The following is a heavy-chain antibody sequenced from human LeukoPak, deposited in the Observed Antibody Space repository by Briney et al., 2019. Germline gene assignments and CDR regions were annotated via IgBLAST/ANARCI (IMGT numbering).Heavy chain of an antibody. D-gene: IGHD1-26*01. CDR2: ISAYNGNT. CDR3: ARGPGIVGATVYYYYYGMDV. Sequence: ASVKVSCNASGYTFTSYGISWVRQAPGQGLEWMGWISAYNGNTNYAQKLQGRVTMTTDTSTSTAYMELRSLRSDDTAVYYCARGPGIVGATVYYYYYGMDVWGQGTTVTVSS. J-gene: IGHJ6*02. CDR1: GYTFTSYG. V-gene: IGHV1-18*01.